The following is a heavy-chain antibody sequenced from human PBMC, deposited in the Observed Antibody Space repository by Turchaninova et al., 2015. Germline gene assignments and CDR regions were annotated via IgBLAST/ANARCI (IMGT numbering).Heavy chain of an antibody. D-gene: IGHD6-19*01. J-gene: IGHJ4*02. Sequence: QVQLQESGPGLVKPSATLSLTCTVPGGSVSSDSYYWSWIRQPPGKGREWIGYIYFSGSTNYNPSLKSRVTIAVDTSKNQFSLKLNSVTAADTAVYYCARSRLTRIIVADHFDYWGQGTLVTVSS. CDR3: ARSRLTRIIVADHFDY. CDR1: GGSVSSDSYY. V-gene: IGHV4-61*01. CDR2: IYFSGST.